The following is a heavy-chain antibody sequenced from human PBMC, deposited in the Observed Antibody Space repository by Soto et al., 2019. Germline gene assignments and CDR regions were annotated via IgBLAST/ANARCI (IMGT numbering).Heavy chain of an antibody. J-gene: IGHJ4*02. CDR3: AREVTYCGGSFSLGL. V-gene: IGHV1-2*02. D-gene: IGHD2-21*01. CDR1: GYFFTSYY. CDR2: INPNNGGT. Sequence: QVQLVQSGAEVEKPGASVKVSCKTSGYFFTSYYIHWVRQAPGQGLEWMGWINPNNGGTNSAQKFQGRVTKTSDTSINTAYMEITSLRSEDTALYYCAREVTYCGGSFSLGLWGQGTLVTVSS.